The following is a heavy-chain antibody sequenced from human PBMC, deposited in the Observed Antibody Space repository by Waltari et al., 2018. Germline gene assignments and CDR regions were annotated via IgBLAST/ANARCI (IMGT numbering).Heavy chain of an antibody. Sequence: QVQLQQWGAGLLKPSETLSLTCAVYGGSFSDYSWSWLRQPPGKGLEWIAEINHSGSTNYNPALKSRVTISVDTSKNQFSLKLNSVTAADTAVYYCARGRLAAGTSGAFDIWGHGTMVTVSS. CDR3: ARGRLAAGTSGAFDI. J-gene: IGHJ3*02. V-gene: IGHV4-34*01. CDR2: INHSGST. CDR1: GGSFSDYS. D-gene: IGHD6-13*01.